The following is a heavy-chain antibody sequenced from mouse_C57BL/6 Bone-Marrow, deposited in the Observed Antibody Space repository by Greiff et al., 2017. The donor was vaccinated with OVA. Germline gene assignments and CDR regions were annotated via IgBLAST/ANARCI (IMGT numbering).Heavy chain of an antibody. CDR3: AIITTVVATDY. D-gene: IGHD1-1*01. J-gene: IGHJ2*01. V-gene: IGHV1-64*01. Sequence: VQLQQPGAELVKPGASVKLSCKASGYTFTSYWMHWVKQRPGQGLEWIGMIHPNSGSTNYNEKFKSKATLTVDKSSSTAYMQLSSLTSEDSAVYYSAIITTVVATDYWGQGTTLTVSS. CDR2: IHPNSGST. CDR1: GYTFTSYW.